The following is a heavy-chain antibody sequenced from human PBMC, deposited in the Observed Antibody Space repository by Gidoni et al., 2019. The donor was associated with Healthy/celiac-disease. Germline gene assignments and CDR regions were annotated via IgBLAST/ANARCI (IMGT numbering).Heavy chain of an antibody. V-gene: IGHV3-11*01. CDR3: ARVPDYSNYEEENWFDP. J-gene: IGHJ5*02. Sequence: QVQLVESGGGLVKPGGSLRLSCEASGFTFSDYYMSWIRQAPGKGLEWVSYISSSGSTIYYADSVKGRFTISRDNAKNSLYLQMNSLRAEDTAVYYCARVPDYSNYEEENWFDPWGQGTLVTVSS. CDR1: GFTFSDYY. CDR2: ISSSGSTI. D-gene: IGHD4-4*01.